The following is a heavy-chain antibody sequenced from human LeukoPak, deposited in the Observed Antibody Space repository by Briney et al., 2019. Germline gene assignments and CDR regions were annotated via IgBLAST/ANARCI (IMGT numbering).Heavy chain of an antibody. CDR2: IKQDGSEK. Sequence: PGGSLRLSCAASGFTFSSYWMSWVRQAPGKGLEWVANIKQDGSEKYYVDSVRGRFTISRDNANNSLYLQMNSLRAEDTAVSYCERVVGELNCYYYGMDVWGQGTTVTVSS. V-gene: IGHV3-7*01. CDR3: ERVVGELNCYYYGMDV. J-gene: IGHJ6*02. CDR1: GFTFSSYW. D-gene: IGHD3-10*01.